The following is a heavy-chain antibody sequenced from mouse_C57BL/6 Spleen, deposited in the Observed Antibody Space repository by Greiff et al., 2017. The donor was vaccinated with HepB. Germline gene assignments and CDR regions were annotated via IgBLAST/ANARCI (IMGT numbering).Heavy chain of an antibody. CDR2: IDPSDSYT. CDR3: ARAYYYGGYFDY. CDR1: GYTFTSYW. D-gene: IGHD1-1*01. V-gene: IGHV1-69*01. Sequence: QVQLQQPGAELVMPGASVKLSCKASGYTFTSYWMHWVKQRPGQGLEWIGEIDPSDSYTNYNQKFEGKSTLTVDKSSSTAYMQLSSLTSEDSAVYYCARAYYYGGYFDYWGQGTTLTVSS. J-gene: IGHJ2*01.